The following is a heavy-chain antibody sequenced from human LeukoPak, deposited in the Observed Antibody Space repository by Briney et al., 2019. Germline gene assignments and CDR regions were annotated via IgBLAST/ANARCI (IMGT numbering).Heavy chain of an antibody. CDR1: GFTFSSYA. CDR3: ARWGGRGAITICGVAKEYYFDY. J-gene: IGHJ4*02. V-gene: IGHV3-20*01. Sequence: GGSLRLSCAASGFTFSSYAMSWVRQAPGKGLEWVSGIIWNGGTTDYADSVKGRFTISRDNAKNSLYLQMNSLRAEDTALYHCARWGGRGAITICGVAKEYYFDYWGQVTLVNVSS. D-gene: IGHD3-3*01. CDR2: IIWNGGTT.